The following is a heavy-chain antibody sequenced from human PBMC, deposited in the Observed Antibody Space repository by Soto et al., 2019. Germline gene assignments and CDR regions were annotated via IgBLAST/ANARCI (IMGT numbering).Heavy chain of an antibody. D-gene: IGHD2-8*01. CDR1: GYSFTDYH. J-gene: IGHJ6*02. CDR2: INPKSGGT. V-gene: IGHV1-2*04. Sequence: QVQLVQSGAEVKKPGASVRVSCKASGYSFTDYHIHWVRQAPGQGLEWLGRINPKSGGTSTAQKFKGLVTMTRDRSISTVYMELTRLRSDDTAVYFCARGHSTDCSNGVCSFFYNHEMDVWGQGTTVTVSS. CDR3: ARGHSTDCSNGVCSFFYNHEMDV.